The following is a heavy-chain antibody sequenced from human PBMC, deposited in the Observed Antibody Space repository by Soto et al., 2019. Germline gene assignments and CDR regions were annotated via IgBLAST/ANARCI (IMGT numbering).Heavy chain of an antibody. CDR3: TTDSRTTLPEIRFDY. V-gene: IGHV3-15*01. D-gene: IGHD1-26*01. J-gene: IGHJ4*01. Sequence: PGGSLRLSCVVSGFTFSSSPMSWVRQVPGKGLEWVGRVKSKTDGGSSDYAAPVKGRFAVSRDDSKNIVYLQMNSLKIEDTGVYYCTTDSRTTLPEIRFDYWGHGTQVTVSS. CDR1: GFTFSSSP. CDR2: VKSKTDGGSS.